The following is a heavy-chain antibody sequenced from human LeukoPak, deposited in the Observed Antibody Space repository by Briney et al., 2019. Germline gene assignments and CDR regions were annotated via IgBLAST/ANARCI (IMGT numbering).Heavy chain of an antibody. V-gene: IGHV4-39*07. Sequence: SETLSLTCTVSAGSINSGNYYWAWIRQPPGKGLEWIGSIYYSGSTYYNPSLRSRVTISLDTSKNQFSLRLNSVTAADTAVYYCARDGNWGDLNWFDPWGQGTLVTVSS. CDR1: AGSINSGNYY. CDR3: ARDGNWGDLNWFDP. D-gene: IGHD7-27*01. J-gene: IGHJ5*02. CDR2: IYYSGST.